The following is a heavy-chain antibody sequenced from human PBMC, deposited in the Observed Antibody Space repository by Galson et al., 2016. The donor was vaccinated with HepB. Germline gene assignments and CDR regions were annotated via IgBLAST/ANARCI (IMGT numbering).Heavy chain of an antibody. Sequence: SETLSLTCTVSGGSISSYYWSWIRQPPGKGLEWIGYIYYSGSTNYNPSLKSRVTLSVDTSKNQFSLKLTSVTAADTAVYYCARDGVEYTRSPGTNWFDPWGQGTLVTVSS. CDR2: IYYSGST. D-gene: IGHD2-2*01. J-gene: IGHJ5*02. V-gene: IGHV4-59*08. CDR1: GGSISSYY. CDR3: ARDGVEYTRSPGTNWFDP.